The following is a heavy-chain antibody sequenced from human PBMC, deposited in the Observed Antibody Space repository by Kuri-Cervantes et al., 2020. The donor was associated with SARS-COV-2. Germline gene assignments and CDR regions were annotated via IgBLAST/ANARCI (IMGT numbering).Heavy chain of an antibody. J-gene: IGHJ6*04. Sequence: GESLKISCAASGFTFSSYSMNWVRQAPGKGLEWVSSISSSSSYIYYADSVKGRFTISRDNAKNSLYLQMNSLRAEDTAVYYCARGKIGGTICLDVWGKGTTVTVSS. CDR2: ISSSSSYI. V-gene: IGHV3-21*01. CDR3: ARGKIGGTICLDV. CDR1: GFTFSSYS. D-gene: IGHD3-3*01.